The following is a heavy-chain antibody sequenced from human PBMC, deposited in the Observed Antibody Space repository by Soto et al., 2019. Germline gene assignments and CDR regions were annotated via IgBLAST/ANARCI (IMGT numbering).Heavy chain of an antibody. V-gene: IGHV1-18*01. CDR2: ISAYNGNT. Sequence: ASVKVSCKASGYTFTSYGISWVRQAPGQGLEWMGWISAYNGNTNYAQKLQGRVTMTTDTSTSTAYMELRSLRSDDTAVYYCARDKDIVATIKPIGWGRKVGKNYWGQGTLVTVSS. J-gene: IGHJ4*02. CDR1: GYTFTSYG. D-gene: IGHD5-12*01. CDR3: ARDKDIVATIKPIGWGRKVGKNY.